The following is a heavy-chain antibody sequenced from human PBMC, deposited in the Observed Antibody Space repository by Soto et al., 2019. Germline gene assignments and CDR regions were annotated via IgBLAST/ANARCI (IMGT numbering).Heavy chain of an antibody. CDR2: IIPIFGTA. D-gene: IGHD3-9*01. CDR3: ARNVHATGCHYAMYL. V-gene: IGHV1-69*05. Sequence: QVQLVQSGAEVKKPGSSVKVSCKASGGTFSSYAISWVRQAPGQGLEWMGGIIPIFGTANYAQKFQGRVTATXXXTXXTADLALSSLGSEDAAVYSCARNVHATGCHYAMYLWGQGTMVTVSS. CDR1: GGTFSSYA. J-gene: IGHJ6*02.